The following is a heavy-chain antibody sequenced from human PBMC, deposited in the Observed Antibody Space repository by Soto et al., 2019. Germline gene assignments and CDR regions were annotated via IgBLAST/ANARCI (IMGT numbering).Heavy chain of an antibody. V-gene: IGHV6-1*01. CDR2: TYYRSKWYN. CDR3: ARGVIAVAGSRPSDYYYYYGMDV. Sequence: SQTLSLTCAISGDSVSSNSAAWNWIRQSPSRGLEWLGRTYYRSKWYNDYAVSVKGRITINPDTSKNQFSLQLNSVTPEDTAVYYCARGVIAVAGSRPSDYYYYYGMDVWGQGTTVTVSS. CDR1: GDSVSSNSAA. D-gene: IGHD6-19*01. J-gene: IGHJ6*02.